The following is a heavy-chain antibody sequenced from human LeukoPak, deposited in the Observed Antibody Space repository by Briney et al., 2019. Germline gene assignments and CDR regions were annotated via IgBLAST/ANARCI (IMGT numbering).Heavy chain of an antibody. J-gene: IGHJ5*02. CDR2: IYYSGST. D-gene: IGHD3-22*01. CDR1: GGSISSYY. Sequence: SETLSLTCTVSGGSISSYYWSWIRQPPGKGLEWIGYIYYSGSTNHNPSLKSRVTISVDTSKNQFSLKLSSVTAAETAVYYCARATMIVVGNWFDLWGQGTLVTVSS. CDR3: ARATMIVVGNWFDL. V-gene: IGHV4-59*01.